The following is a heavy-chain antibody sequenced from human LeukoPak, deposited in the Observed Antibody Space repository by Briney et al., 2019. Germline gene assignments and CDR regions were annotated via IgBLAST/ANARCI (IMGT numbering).Heavy chain of an antibody. CDR3: ARGGYGGNPFDY. Sequence: ASVKVSYKASGYTFTGYYMHWVRQAPGQGLEWMEWINPNSGGTNYAQKFQGRVTMTRDTSISTAYMELSRLRSDDTAVYYCARGGYGGNPFDYWGQGTLVTVSS. V-gene: IGHV1-2*02. D-gene: IGHD4-23*01. CDR1: GYTFTGYY. J-gene: IGHJ4*02. CDR2: INPNSGGT.